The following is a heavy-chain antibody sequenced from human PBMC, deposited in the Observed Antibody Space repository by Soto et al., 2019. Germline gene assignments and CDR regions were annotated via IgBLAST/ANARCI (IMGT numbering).Heavy chain of an antibody. CDR1: GFTFSSYA. D-gene: IGHD3-10*01. V-gene: IGHV3-23*01. J-gene: IGHJ5*02. CDR3: AKDRSTYYLVPPFDP. CDR2: ISGSGGST. Sequence: GGSLRLSCAASGFTFSSYAMTWVRQAPGKGLEWVSAISGSGGSTYYADSVKGRFTISRDNSKNTLYLQMNSLRAEDTAVYYCAKDRSTYYLVPPFDPWGQGTLVTVSS.